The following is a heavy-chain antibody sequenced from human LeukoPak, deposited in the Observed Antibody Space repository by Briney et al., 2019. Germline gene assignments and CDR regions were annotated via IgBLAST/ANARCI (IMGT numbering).Heavy chain of an antibody. Sequence: PSETLSLTCTISGYSISSGYYWGWIRPPPGKGLEWIGSIYHSGSTYYNPSLKSRVTISVDTSKNQFSLKLSSVTAADTAVYYCARDGVWVGELSFWGQGTLVTVSS. CDR1: GYSISSGYY. CDR2: IYHSGST. CDR3: ARDGVWVGELSF. V-gene: IGHV4-38-2*02. J-gene: IGHJ4*02. D-gene: IGHD3-16*02.